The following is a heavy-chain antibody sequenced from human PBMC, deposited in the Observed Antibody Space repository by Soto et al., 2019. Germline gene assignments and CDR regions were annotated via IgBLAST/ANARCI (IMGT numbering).Heavy chain of an antibody. CDR2: INGDGSET. Sequence: EVQLVESGGGLVQPGGSLRLSCAASGFTFSTHWMHWVRQAPGKGLVWVSRINGDGSETTYADSVKGRLTISRDNAKNTLYLQVNNLRVEDTAVYYCAGDSPHDSSDAGDYWGQGALVTVSS. J-gene: IGHJ4*02. V-gene: IGHV3-74*01. D-gene: IGHD3-22*01. CDR3: AGDSPHDSSDAGDY. CDR1: GFTFSTHW.